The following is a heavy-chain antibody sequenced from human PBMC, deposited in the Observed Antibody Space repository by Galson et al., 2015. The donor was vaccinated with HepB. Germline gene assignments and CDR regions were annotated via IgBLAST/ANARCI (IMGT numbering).Heavy chain of an antibody. J-gene: IGHJ6*03. D-gene: IGHD5-18*01. V-gene: IGHV1-46*03. CDR2: INPSGGST. Sequence: SCKASGYTFTSYYMHWVRQAPGQGLEWMGIINPSGGSTSYAQKFQGRVTMTRDTSTSTVYMELGSLRSEDTAVYYCARDNSSYGYGLYYYYYMDVWGKGTTVTVSS. CDR1: GYTFTSYY. CDR3: ARDNSSYGYGLYYYYYMDV.